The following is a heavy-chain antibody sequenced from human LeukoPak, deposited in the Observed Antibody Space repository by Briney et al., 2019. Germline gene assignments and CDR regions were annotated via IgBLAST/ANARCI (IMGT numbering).Heavy chain of an antibody. CDR2: IDEVGSEE. CDR3: GRGGSPGTVDY. V-gene: IGHV3-7*01. J-gene: IGHJ4*02. D-gene: IGHD1-1*01. CDR1: GFTFRSYW. Sequence: GGSLRLSCAASGFTFRSYWMSWVRQAPGKGLEWVANIDEVGSEEYYVDSVKGRFTISRDNAKNLLYLQMNSLRGDDMAVYFCGRGGSPGTVDYWGQGTLVIVSS.